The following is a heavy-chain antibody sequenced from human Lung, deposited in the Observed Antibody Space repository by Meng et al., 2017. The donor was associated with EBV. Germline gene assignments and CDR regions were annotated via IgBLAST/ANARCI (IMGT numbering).Heavy chain of an antibody. D-gene: IGHD3-10*01. CDR1: GGSFSGYY. Sequence: QVHVQQWGACLLNRSETLSPTCAVYGGSFSGYYWNWIRQPPGKGLEWIGEINHSGSTNYNPSLKSRVTISVDTSKNQFSLKLSSVTAADTAVYYCARGDYGSGSYYSHVGVVYWGQGTLVTVSS. J-gene: IGHJ4*02. CDR2: INHSGST. V-gene: IGHV4-34*01. CDR3: ARGDYGSGSYYSHVGVVY.